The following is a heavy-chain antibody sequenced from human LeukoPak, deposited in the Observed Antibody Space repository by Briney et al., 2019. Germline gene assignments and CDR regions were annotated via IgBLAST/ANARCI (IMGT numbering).Heavy chain of an antibody. CDR3: ARRGSYYYYYMDV. D-gene: IGHD1-26*01. V-gene: IGHV4-59*01. J-gene: IGHJ6*03. CDR2: IYYSGST. CDR1: GGSISSYY. Sequence: SETLSLTCTVSGGSISSYYWSWIRQPPGKGLEWIGYIYYSGSTNYNPSLKSRVTISVDTSKNQFSLKLSSVTAADTAVYYCARRGSYYYYYMDVWGKGTTVTISS.